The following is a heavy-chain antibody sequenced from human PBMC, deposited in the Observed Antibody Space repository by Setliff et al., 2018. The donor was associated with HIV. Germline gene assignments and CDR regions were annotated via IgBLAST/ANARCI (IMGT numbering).Heavy chain of an antibody. CDR2: IYYSGSA. V-gene: IGHV4-59*01. Sequence: SETLSLTCTVSGASIRSFHWSWIRQPPGKGLEWIGYIYYSGSANYTPSLKSRVTISLDTSKSQFSLKLSSVTAADTAMYYCARVLDYYDSSPYYFDYWGQGTLVTVPQ. CDR1: GASIRSFH. CDR3: ARVLDYYDSSPYYFDY. J-gene: IGHJ4*02. D-gene: IGHD3-22*01.